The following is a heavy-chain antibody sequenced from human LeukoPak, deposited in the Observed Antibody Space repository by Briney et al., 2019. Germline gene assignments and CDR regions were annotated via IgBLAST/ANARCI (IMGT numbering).Heavy chain of an antibody. J-gene: IGHJ4*02. D-gene: IGHD2-15*01. CDR3: AREIAGNFDY. CDR1: VGSISSYY. CDR2: IYYSGST. Sequence: SESLSLTCTVSVGSISSYYWSWIRQPPGKGREWLGYIYYSGSTNYNPSLKSRVTISVDTSKNQFSLKLSSVTAADTAVYYCAREIAGNFDYWGQGTLVTVSS. V-gene: IGHV4-59*01.